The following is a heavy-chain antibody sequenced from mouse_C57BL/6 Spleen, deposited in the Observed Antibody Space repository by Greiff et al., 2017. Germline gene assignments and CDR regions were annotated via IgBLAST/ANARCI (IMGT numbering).Heavy chain of an antibody. CDR1: GYTFTSYW. CDR3: ARTRYYFDY. V-gene: IGHV1-69*01. J-gene: IGHJ2*01. Sequence: QVQLQQPGAELVMPGASVKLSCKASGYTFTSYWMHWVKQRPGQGLEWIGEIDPSDSYTNYNQKFKGKSTLTVDKSSSTAYMQLSSLTSEDSAVYYCARTRYYFDYRGQGTTLTVSS. CDR2: IDPSDSYT.